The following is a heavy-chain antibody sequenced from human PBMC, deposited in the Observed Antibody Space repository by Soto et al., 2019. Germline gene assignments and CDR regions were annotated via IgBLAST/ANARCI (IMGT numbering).Heavy chain of an antibody. CDR2: ISAYNGNT. Sequence: ASVKVSCKASGYTFTSYGISWVRQAPGQGLEWMGWISAYNGNTNYAQKLQGRVTMTTDTSTSTAYMELRSLRSDDTAVYYCARAHGSGRKYYYYGMDVWGQGTTVTVSS. V-gene: IGHV1-18*01. J-gene: IGHJ6*02. D-gene: IGHD3-10*01. CDR3: ARAHGSGRKYYYYGMDV. CDR1: GYTFTSYG.